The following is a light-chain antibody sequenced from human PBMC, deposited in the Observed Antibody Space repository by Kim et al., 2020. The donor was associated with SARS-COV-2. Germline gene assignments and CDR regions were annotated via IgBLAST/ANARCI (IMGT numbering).Light chain of an antibody. CDR2: GKN. CDR3: NSRDSSGNEV. J-gene: IGLJ1*01. CDR1: SLRSYY. V-gene: IGLV3-19*01. Sequence: SSELTQDPAVSVALVQTVRITCQGDSLRSYYASWYQQKPGQAPVLVIYGKNNRPSGIPDRFSGSSSGNTASLTITGAQAEDEADYYCNSRDSSGNEVFGT.